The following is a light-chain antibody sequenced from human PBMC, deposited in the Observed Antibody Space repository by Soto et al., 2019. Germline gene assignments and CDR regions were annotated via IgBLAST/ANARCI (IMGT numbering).Light chain of an antibody. V-gene: IGKV3-11*01. CDR2: DAS. J-gene: IGKJ5*01. CDR1: QSVSSY. CDR3: QRSSNPLLT. Sequence: EIVLTQSPATLSLSPGERATLSCRASQSVSSYLAWYQQKPGQAPRLLIYDASNRATGIPARFSGSGSGTDFPPNISILAHEYFVFYYRQRSSNPLLTFGHGTRLEIK.